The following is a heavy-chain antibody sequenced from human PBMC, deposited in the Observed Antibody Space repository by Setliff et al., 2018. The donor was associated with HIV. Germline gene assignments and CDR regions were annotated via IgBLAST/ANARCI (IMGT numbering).Heavy chain of an antibody. CDR2: IKQDGSDK. D-gene: IGHD6-19*01. J-gene: IGHJ5*02. V-gene: IGHV3-7*01. CDR3: ARAVAENWFDP. CDR1: GFAFNNYW. Sequence: GGSLRLSCAASGFAFNNYWMTWVRQAPGKGLEWVANIKQDGSDKYYVDSVKGRLTISRDNAKNSLYLQMNSLRAEDTAVYYCARAVAENWFDPWGRGTLVTVS.